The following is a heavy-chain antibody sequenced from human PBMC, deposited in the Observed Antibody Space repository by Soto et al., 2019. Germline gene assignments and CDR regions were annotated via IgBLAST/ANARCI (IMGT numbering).Heavy chain of an antibody. CDR3: ARENYYGSGSYTPFDY. J-gene: IGHJ4*02. CDR2: IYYSGST. D-gene: IGHD3-10*01. Sequence: PSETLSLTCSVSGGSISPYYWNWIRQPPGKGLEWIGFIYYSGSTNYNPSLKSRVTMSVDTSKNQFSLRLSSVTAADSAVYYCARENYYGSGSYTPFDYWGQGTLVTVSS. CDR1: GGSISPYY. V-gene: IGHV4-59*01.